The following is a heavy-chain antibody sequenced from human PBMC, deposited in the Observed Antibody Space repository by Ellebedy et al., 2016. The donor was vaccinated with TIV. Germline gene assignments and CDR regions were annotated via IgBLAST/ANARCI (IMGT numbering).Heavy chain of an antibody. CDR2: IKKEGGSEI. Sequence: GESLKISXEASGFTFGSYWMSWVRQAPGKGLEWVANIKKEGGSEIYYVDSVKGRFTISRDNAKNSLYLQMNSLRGEDTGVYYCARDSGYSGYDIGIWGQGTLVTVSS. CDR3: ARDSGYSGYDIGI. J-gene: IGHJ4*02. V-gene: IGHV3-7*01. D-gene: IGHD5-12*01. CDR1: GFTFGSYW.